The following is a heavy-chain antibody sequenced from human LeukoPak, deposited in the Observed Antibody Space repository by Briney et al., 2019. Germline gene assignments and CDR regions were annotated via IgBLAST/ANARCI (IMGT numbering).Heavy chain of an antibody. D-gene: IGHD3-10*01. CDR1: GGSISSYY. J-gene: IGHJ3*02. V-gene: IGHV4-59*01. Sequence: SETLSLTCTVSGGSISSYYWSWIRQPPGKGLEWIGYIYYSGSTNYNPSLKSRVTITVDTSKNQFSLKLSSVTAADTAVYYCARTYGSLDIWGQGTMVTVSS. CDR3: ARTYGSLDI. CDR2: IYYSGST.